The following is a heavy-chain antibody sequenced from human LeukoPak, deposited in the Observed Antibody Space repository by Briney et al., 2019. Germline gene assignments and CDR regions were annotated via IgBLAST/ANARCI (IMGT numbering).Heavy chain of an antibody. D-gene: IGHD3-10*01. CDR1: GFTVSSNY. V-gene: IGHV3-53*01. J-gene: IGHJ4*02. CDR3: AKNGRTVRGVH. Sequence: GGSLRLSCAASGFTVSSNYMSWVRQAPGKGLEWVSVIYSGGSTYYADSVKGRFTISRDNSKNTLYLQMNSLRAEDTAVYYCAKNGRTVRGVHWGQGTLVTVSS. CDR2: IYSGGST.